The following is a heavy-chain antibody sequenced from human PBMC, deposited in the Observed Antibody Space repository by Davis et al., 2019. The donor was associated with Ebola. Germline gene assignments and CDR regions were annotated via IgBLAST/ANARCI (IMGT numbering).Heavy chain of an antibody. D-gene: IGHD1-1*01. CDR3: ARLKRIWNDPGIDY. CDR2: IYYSGST. CDR1: GGSISSGDYY. J-gene: IGHJ4*02. V-gene: IGHV4-30-4*01. Sequence: SETLSLTCTVSGGSISSGDYYWSWIRQPPGKGLEWIGYIYYSGSTYYNPSLKSRVTISVDTSKNQFSLKLSSVTAADTAVYYCARLKRIWNDPGIDYWGQGTLVTVSS.